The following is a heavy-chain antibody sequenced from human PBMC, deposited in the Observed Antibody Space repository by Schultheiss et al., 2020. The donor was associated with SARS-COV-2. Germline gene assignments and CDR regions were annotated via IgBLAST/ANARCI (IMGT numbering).Heavy chain of an antibody. CDR1: GFTFSNYA. Sequence: GGSLRLSCAVSGFTFSNYAMSWVRQAPGKGLEWVSAISGSGGSTYYADSVKGRFTISRDNSKNTLYLQMNSLRAEDTAVYYCAKILLEWLLGAVYFDYWGQGTLVTVSS. D-gene: IGHD3-3*01. CDR3: AKILLEWLLGAVYFDY. J-gene: IGHJ4*02. CDR2: ISGSGGST. V-gene: IGHV3-23*01.